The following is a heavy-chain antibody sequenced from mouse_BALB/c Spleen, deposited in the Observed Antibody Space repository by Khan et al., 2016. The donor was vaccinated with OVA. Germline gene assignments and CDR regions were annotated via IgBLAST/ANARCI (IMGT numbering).Heavy chain of an antibody. CDR3: ASPLTGSFAY. V-gene: IGHV5-6*01. D-gene: IGHD4-1*01. J-gene: IGHJ3*01. Sequence: EVELVESGGDLVRPGGSLKLSCAASGFTFSAYGMSWVRQSPDKRLEWVATIKSDGYYNYYPDSLKGRFIISRDNAKKTLYLQMRSLKTEDTARYYCASPLTGSFAYWGQGTLVTVSA. CDR2: IKSDGYYN. CDR1: GFTFSAYG.